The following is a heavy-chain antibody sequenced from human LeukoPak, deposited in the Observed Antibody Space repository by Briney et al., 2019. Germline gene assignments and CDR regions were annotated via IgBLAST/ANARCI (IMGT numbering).Heavy chain of an antibody. CDR2: INPNSGGT. CDR1: GYTFTGYY. CDR3: ASVGYCSSTSCSPYNWFDP. D-gene: IGHD2-2*03. Sequence: ASVKVSCKASGYTFTGYYMHWVRQAPGQGPEWMGCINPNSGGTNYAQKFQGRVTMTRDTSISTAYMELSRLRSDDTAVYYCASVGYCSSTSCSPYNWFDPWGQGTLVTVSS. V-gene: IGHV1-2*02. J-gene: IGHJ5*02.